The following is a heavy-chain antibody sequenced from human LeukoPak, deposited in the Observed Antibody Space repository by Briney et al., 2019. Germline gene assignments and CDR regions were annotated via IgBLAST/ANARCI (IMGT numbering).Heavy chain of an antibody. V-gene: IGHV4-59*12. Sequence: SETLSLTCTVSGGSISRNYWSWIRKSPGRGLEWIGYIYYSGSTYYNPSLKSRVTISVDTSKNQFSLKLSSVTAADTAVYYCAREAFDSSGAPYFDYWGQGTLVTVSS. CDR1: GGSISRNY. CDR3: AREAFDSSGAPYFDY. J-gene: IGHJ4*02. D-gene: IGHD3-22*01. CDR2: IYYSGST.